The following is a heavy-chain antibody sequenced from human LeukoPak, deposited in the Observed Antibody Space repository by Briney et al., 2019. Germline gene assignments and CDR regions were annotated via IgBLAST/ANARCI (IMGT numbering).Heavy chain of an antibody. Sequence: GGSLRLSCAASGFTFSSYSMNWVRQASGKGLEWDSSISSSSSYIYYADSVKGRFTISRDNAKNSLYLQMNSLRAEDTALYYCATDRDSSGYSNYAFDIWGQGTMVTVSS. D-gene: IGHD3-22*01. CDR3: ATDRDSSGYSNYAFDI. CDR1: GFTFSSYS. J-gene: IGHJ3*02. V-gene: IGHV3-21*04. CDR2: ISSSSSYI.